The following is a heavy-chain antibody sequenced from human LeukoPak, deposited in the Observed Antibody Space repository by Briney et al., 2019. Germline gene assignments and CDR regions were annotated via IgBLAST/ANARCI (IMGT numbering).Heavy chain of an antibody. CDR2: ISGDGGST. D-gene: IGHD3-22*01. Sequence: GGSLRLSCAASGFTFDDYAMHCVRQAPRKGLEWVSLISGDGGSTYYADSVKGRFTISRDNSKNSLYLQMNSLRTEDTALYYCAKDPYYYDSRGYYYPDYWGQGTLVTVSS. J-gene: IGHJ4*02. CDR1: GFTFDDYA. V-gene: IGHV3-43*02. CDR3: AKDPYYYDSRGYYYPDY.